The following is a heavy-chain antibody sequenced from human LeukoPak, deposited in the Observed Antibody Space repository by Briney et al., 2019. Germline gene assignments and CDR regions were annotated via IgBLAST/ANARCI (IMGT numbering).Heavy chain of an antibody. CDR2: ISSNGGST. CDR1: GFTFSSYA. J-gene: IGHJ3*02. CDR3: ARGGVDSRRDAFDI. D-gene: IGHD3-22*01. Sequence: PGGSLRLSCAASGFTFSSYAMHWVRQAPGKGPEYVSAISSNGGSTYYANSVKGRFTISSDNSKNTLYLQMGSLRAEDMAVYYCARGGVDSRRDAFDIWGQGTMVTVSS. V-gene: IGHV3-64*01.